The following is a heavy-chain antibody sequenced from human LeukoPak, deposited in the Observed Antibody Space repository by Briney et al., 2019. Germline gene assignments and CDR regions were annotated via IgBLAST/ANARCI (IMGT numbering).Heavy chain of an antibody. CDR2: INHSGST. CDR3: ARRGLGKLFDY. CDR1: GGSFSGYY. V-gene: IGHV4-34*01. J-gene: IGHJ4*02. D-gene: IGHD3-10*01. Sequence: SETLSLTCAVYGGSFSGYYWSWIRQPPGKGLEWIGEINHSGSTNYNPSLKSRVTISVDTSKNQFSLKLSSVTAADTAVYYCARRGLGKLFDYGGKGTLFTVSS.